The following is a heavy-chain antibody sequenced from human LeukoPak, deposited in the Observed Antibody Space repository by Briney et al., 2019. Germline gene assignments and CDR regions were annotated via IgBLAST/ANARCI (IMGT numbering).Heavy chain of an antibody. CDR2: IIPILGIA. CDR3: ARVQRGDDYGDYDGWFDP. D-gene: IGHD4-17*01. CDR1: GGTFSNYA. J-gene: IGHJ5*02. V-gene: IGHV1-69*10. Sequence: GASVKVSCKASGGTFSNYAISWLRQAPGQGLEWMGGIIPILGIANYAQKFQGRVTITADKSTSTAYMELSSLRSEDTAVYYCARVQRGDDYGDYDGWFDPWGQGTLVTVSS.